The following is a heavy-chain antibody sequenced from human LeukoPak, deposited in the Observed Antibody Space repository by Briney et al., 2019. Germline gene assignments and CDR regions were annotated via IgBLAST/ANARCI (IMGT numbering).Heavy chain of an antibody. CDR2: ISYDGSNK. D-gene: IGHD3-10*01. CDR1: GFTFSSYA. Sequence: HPGGSLRLSCAASGFTFSSYAMHWVRQAPGKGLEWVAVISYDGSNKYYADSVKGRFTISRDNSKNTLYLQMNSLRAEDTAVYYCASYYGSDTGGGFDYWGQEPWSPSPQ. J-gene: IGHJ4*01. V-gene: IGHV3-30*04. CDR3: ASYYGSDTGGGFDY.